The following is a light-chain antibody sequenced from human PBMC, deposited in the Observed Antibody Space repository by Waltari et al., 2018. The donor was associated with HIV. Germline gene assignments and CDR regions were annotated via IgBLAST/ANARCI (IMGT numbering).Light chain of an antibody. CDR1: TCDLGDYAY. CDR2: EFS. J-gene: IGLJ2*01. Sequence: QSALTQPPSACGSLGQSVTPSCPGSTCDLGDYAYLSWFQQHPHSAPKLLLYEFSRRPSTVSDRFSGSRSGYTAFLTVAGLQPDDEATYFCSSYGDSLRVLFGGGTNVTVL. CDR3: SSYGDSLRVL. V-gene: IGLV2-8*01.